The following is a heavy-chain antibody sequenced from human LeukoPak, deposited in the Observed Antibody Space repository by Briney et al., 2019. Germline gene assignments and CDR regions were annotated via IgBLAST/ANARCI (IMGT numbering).Heavy chain of an antibody. D-gene: IGHD6-13*01. CDR1: GGSISNDY. V-gene: IGHV4-59*12. CDR2: IYYTGST. J-gene: IGHJ4*02. Sequence: SETLSLTCTVSGGSISNDYWSWIRQPPGKGLECIGYIYYTGSTNYNPSLKSRVTISVDTSKNQLSLKLSSVTAADTAVYYCARDDTGIAAAGGLYWGQGTLVTVSS. CDR3: ARDDTGIAAAGGLY.